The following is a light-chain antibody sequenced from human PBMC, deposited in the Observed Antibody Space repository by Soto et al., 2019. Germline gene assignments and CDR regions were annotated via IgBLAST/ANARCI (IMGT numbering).Light chain of an antibody. CDR2: GAR. CDR3: QQYGTSPWT. Sequence: EIVLTQSPGTLPLSPGERATLSCRASQSVSSNLAWYQQKPGQAPRLLIYGARTRATGVPDRFSASGSGTDFSLTISRLEPEDFAVYYCQQYGTSPWTFGQGTKVDIK. V-gene: IGKV3-20*01. J-gene: IGKJ1*01. CDR1: QSVSSN.